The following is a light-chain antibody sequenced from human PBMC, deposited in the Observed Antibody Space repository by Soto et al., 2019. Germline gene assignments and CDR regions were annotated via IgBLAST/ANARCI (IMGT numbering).Light chain of an antibody. CDR3: QQYGNSPRS. CDR1: QSINSN. CDR2: DAS. J-gene: IGKJ4*01. Sequence: EIVMTQSPATLSVSPGERATLSCRASQSINSNLAWYQQKPGQAPRLLIYDASTRATGITARFSGSGSGTEFTLTISGLQSEDFAVYCCQQYGNSPRSFGGGTKVEIK. V-gene: IGKV3-15*01.